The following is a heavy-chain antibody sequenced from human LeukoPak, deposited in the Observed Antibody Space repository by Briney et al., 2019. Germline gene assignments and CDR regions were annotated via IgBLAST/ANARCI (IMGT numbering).Heavy chain of an antibody. Sequence: SVKVSCKASGGTFSSYAISWVRQAPGQGLEWMGGIIPIFGTANYAQKFQGRDTITADESTSTAYMELSSLRSEDTAVYYCARDRPLGVGEYGDAFDIWGQGTMVTVSS. CDR1: GGTFSSYA. D-gene: IGHD2-8*02. V-gene: IGHV1-69*13. CDR2: IIPIFGTA. CDR3: ARDRPLGVGEYGDAFDI. J-gene: IGHJ3*02.